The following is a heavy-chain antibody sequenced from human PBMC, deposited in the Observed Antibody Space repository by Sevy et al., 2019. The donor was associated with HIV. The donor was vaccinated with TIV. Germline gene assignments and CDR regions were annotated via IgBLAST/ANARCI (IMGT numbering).Heavy chain of an antibody. CDR1: GYTFSNYG. Sequence: ASVKVSCKASGYTFSNYGINWVRQAPGHGLEWMGWISSYNGNTNYAQKFQGRVTMTIDKPTSTGYMELRSLRSDDTAMYYCARDRVPYSSSCEFDYWGQGTLVTVAS. CDR2: ISSYNGNT. CDR3: ARDRVPYSSSCEFDY. V-gene: IGHV1-18*01. D-gene: IGHD6-13*01. J-gene: IGHJ4*02.